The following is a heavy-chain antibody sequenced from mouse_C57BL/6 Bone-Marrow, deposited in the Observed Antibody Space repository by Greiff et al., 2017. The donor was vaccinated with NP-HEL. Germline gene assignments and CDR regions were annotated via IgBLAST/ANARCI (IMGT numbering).Heavy chain of an antibody. D-gene: IGHD2-5*01. CDR1: GYTFTSYG. CDR3: ARVYYSNYRSYWYFDV. Sequence: QVQLKESGAELARPGASVKLSCKASGYTFTSYGISWVKQRTGQGLEWIGEIYPRSGNTYYNEKLKGKATLTADKSSSTAYMELRSLTSEDSAVYFCARVYYSNYRSYWYFDVWGTGTTVTVSS. J-gene: IGHJ1*03. CDR2: IYPRSGNT. V-gene: IGHV1-81*01.